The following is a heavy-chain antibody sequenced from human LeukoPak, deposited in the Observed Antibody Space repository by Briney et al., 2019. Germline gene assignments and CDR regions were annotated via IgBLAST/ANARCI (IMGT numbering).Heavy chain of an antibody. Sequence: GGSLRLSCAAPGFTFSSYAMTWVRQAPGKGLEWVSAISGSGGSTYYADSVKGRFTISRDNSKNTLYLQMNSLRAEDTAVYYCAKGAKPADYYGSGSYYMVDYWGQGTLVTVSS. J-gene: IGHJ4*02. CDR2: ISGSGGST. D-gene: IGHD3-10*01. CDR3: AKGAKPADYYGSGSYYMVDY. V-gene: IGHV3-23*01. CDR1: GFTFSSYA.